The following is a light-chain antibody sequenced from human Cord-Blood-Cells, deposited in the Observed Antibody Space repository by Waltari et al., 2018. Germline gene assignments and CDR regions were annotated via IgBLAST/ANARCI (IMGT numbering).Light chain of an antibody. J-gene: IGLJ3*02. V-gene: IGLV2-23*01. CDR2: EGS. Sequence: QSALTQPASVSGSPGQSITISCTGTSSDVGSYNLVSWYQQHPGKAPKLMIYEGSKRPSGVSNRFSGSKSGNTASLTISGLQAEDEADYYCCSYADSSTWVFGGGTKLNVL. CDR1: SSDVGSYNL. CDR3: CSYADSSTWV.